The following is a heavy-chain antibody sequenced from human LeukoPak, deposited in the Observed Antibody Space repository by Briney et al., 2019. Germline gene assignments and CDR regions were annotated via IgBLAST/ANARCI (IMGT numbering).Heavy chain of an antibody. Sequence: GGSLRLSCAASGFTFSNAWMSWVRQAPGKGLEWVSTISGSGGSTYYADSVKGRFTISRDNSKNTLYLQMTSLRAEDTAVYYCATPPYGSGYYYGMDVWGQGTTVTVSS. J-gene: IGHJ6*02. CDR3: ATPPYGSGYYYGMDV. CDR1: GFTFSNAW. D-gene: IGHD3-10*01. CDR2: ISGSGGST. V-gene: IGHV3-23*01.